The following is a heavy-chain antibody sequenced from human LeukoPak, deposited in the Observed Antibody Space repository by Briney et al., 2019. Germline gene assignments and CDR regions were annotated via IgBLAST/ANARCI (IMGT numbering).Heavy chain of an antibody. V-gene: IGHV5-51*01. CDR1: GYSFTSYW. J-gene: IGHJ3*02. CDR3: ARGVVVPAAILDAFDI. D-gene: IGHD2-2*01. CDR2: IYPGDSDT. Sequence: GESLKISCKGSGYSFTSYWIGWVRQMPGKGLEWMGIIYPGDSDTRYSPSFQGQVTISADKSISTAYLQWSSLKASDTAMYCCARGVVVPAAILDAFDIWGQGTMVTVSS.